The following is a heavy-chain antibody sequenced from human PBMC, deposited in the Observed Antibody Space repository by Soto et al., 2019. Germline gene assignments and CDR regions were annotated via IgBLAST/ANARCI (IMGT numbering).Heavy chain of an antibody. CDR1: GDSMTKYY. D-gene: IGHD1-26*01. V-gene: IGHV4-4*07. J-gene: IGHJ4*02. Sequence: QVQLQESGPGLVKPSETLSLTCTVSGDSMTKYYWSWIRQPAGKGLEWIGRVYTSGSTNYNPSIKGRVTMSIDTSNKHFSLTLKSVTAADTAVYYCARTVGAAYYFDFWGQGALVTVSS. CDR3: ARTVGAAYYFDF. CDR2: VYTSGST.